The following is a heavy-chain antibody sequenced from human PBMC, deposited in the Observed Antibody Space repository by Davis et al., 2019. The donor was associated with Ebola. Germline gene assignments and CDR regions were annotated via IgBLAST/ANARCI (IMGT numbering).Heavy chain of an antibody. CDR1: GFSFSSYW. D-gene: IGHD1-1*01. V-gene: IGHV3-74*01. Sequence: GESLKISCAASGFSFSSYWMHWVRQAPGKGLVWVSRINSDGTSTRYADSVKGRFTISRDNAGNTLYLQMNSLRAEDTAVYYCARDREVQLEPDYYYYYGMDVWGKGTTVTVSS. J-gene: IGHJ6*04. CDR2: INSDGTST. CDR3: ARDREVQLEPDYYYYYGMDV.